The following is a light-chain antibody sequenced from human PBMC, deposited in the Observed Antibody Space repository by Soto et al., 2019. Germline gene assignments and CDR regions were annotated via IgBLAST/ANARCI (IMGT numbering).Light chain of an antibody. J-gene: IGKJ2*01. V-gene: IGKV3-20*01. CDR3: QQRGSFPYT. Sequence: EIVLTQSPGTLSLSPGERATLSCRASQSVNNNYLAWYQQKPGQAPRLLINGASSRATGIPDRFSGSGSGTDFTLSISSVEPEDCAVYHCQQRGSFPYTFGQGTNLELK. CDR2: GAS. CDR1: QSVNNNY.